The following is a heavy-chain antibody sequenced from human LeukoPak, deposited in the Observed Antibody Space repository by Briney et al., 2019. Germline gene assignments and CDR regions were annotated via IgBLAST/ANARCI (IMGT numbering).Heavy chain of an antibody. CDR1: GGSISGSY. J-gene: IGHJ6*03. D-gene: IGHD2-2*01. V-gene: IGHV4-59*01. Sequence: SETLSLTCTVSGGSISGSYWSWIRQPPGKGLEWIAYMYNSGSTNYNPSLKSRVTISIDTSKNQFSLKLSSLTAADTAIYYCARGVGYCSSTSCYHCYYYYYMDVWGKGTTVTVSS. CDR2: MYNSGST. CDR3: ARGVGYCSSTSCYHCYYYYYMDV.